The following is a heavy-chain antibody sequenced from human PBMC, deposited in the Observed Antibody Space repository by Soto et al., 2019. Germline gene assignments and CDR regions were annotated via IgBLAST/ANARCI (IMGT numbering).Heavy chain of an antibody. CDR3: ARSDGRY. J-gene: IGHJ4*02. Sequence: SGTLSLTCTVSGGSIHSYYWSWIRQPPGKGLEWIGYIYYSGSTNYNPPLKGRVTISVDTSKNQFSLKLSSVTAADTAVYYCARSDGRYWGQGTLVTVSS. CDR1: GGSIHSYY. CDR2: IYYSGST. V-gene: IGHV4-59*01.